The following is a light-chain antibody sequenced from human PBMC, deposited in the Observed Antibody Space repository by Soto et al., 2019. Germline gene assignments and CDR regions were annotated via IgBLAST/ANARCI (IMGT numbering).Light chain of an antibody. CDR1: SSDVGAFNY. CDR2: DVS. CDR3: ASYTTSSTYV. J-gene: IGLJ1*01. Sequence: QSALTQPASVSGSPGQSIAISCTGTSSDVGAFNYVSWYQQHPGKAPKFMIFDVSSRPSGVSDRFSGSKSGNTASLTISGLQTEDEADYYSASYTTSSTYVFGTGTKITVL. V-gene: IGLV2-14*03.